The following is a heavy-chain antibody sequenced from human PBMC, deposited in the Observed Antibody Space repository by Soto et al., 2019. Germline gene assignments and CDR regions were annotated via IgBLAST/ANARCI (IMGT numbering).Heavy chain of an antibody. CDR2: ISAYNGNT. J-gene: IGHJ2*01. CDR1: GYTFTSYG. D-gene: IGHD3-16*01. CDR3: ARDRGGVTLYGRYFDL. V-gene: IGHV1-18*01. Sequence: QVQLVQSGAEVKKPGASVKVSCKASGYTFTSYGISWVRQAPGQGLEWMGWISAYNGNTNYAQKLQGRVTMTTDTSTSTAYIEMRSLRSDDTAVYYCARDRGGVTLYGRYFDLWGRGTLVTVSS.